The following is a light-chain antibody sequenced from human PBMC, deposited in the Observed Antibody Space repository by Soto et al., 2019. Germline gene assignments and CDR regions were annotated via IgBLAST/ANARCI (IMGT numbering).Light chain of an antibody. CDR2: SND. J-gene: IGLJ3*02. V-gene: IGLV1-44*01. CDR1: SSNIGSNT. Sequence: QSVLTQAPSASGTPGQRVTISCSGSSSNIGSNTVTWYQQVPGTAPKLLIYSNDQRPSGVPDRFSGSKSGTSASLAIAGLQSEDEADYYCAAWDDSLNGWVFGGGTQLNVL. CDR3: AAWDDSLNGWV.